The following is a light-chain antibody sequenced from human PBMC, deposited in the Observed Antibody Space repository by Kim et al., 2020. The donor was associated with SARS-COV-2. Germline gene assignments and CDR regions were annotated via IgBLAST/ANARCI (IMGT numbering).Light chain of an antibody. CDR1: KLGDKY. Sequence: SYELTQPPSVSVSPGQTASITCSGDKLGDKYASWYQQKPGQSPVVVIYQDNKRPSGIPERFSGSSSGNTATLTISETQAMDEADYYCQAWVSNTVVFGGGTQLTVL. V-gene: IGLV3-1*01. J-gene: IGLJ2*01. CDR2: QDN. CDR3: QAWVSNTVV.